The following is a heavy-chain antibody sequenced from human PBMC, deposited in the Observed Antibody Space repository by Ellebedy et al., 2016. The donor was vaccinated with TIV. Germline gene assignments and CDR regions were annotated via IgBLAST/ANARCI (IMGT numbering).Heavy chain of an antibody. CDR3: TVRAPDFRSGHSHLDAFDM. V-gene: IGHV1-58*01. CDR2: IVVASGNT. D-gene: IGHD3-3*01. Sequence: AASVKVSCKASGFTFSRSILQWVRQARGQGLEWLGWIVVASGNTHSAEKFRERVTITRDMPTTTVYMELRSLRPEDTALYYCTVRAPDFRSGHSHLDAFDMWGHGTVVTVSS. J-gene: IGHJ3*02. CDR1: GFTFSRSI.